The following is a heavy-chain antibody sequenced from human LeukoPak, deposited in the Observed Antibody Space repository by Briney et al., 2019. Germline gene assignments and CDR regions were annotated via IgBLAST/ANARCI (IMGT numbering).Heavy chain of an antibody. CDR1: GYTFTGYH. D-gene: IGHD3-22*01. CDR3: ARVARDSSGYNFDY. CDR2: INPNSGGT. V-gene: IGHV1-2*02. J-gene: IGHJ4*02. Sequence: ASVKVSCKASGYTFTGYHMHWVRQAPGQGLEWMGWINPNSGGTNYAQKFQGRVTMTRDTSISTAYMELSRLRSDDTAVYYCARVARDSSGYNFDYWGQGTLVTVSS.